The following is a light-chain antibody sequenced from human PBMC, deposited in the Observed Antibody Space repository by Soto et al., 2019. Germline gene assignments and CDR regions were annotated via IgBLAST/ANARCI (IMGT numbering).Light chain of an antibody. CDR2: DAS. J-gene: IGKJ5*01. V-gene: IGKV1-33*01. Sequence: DIEIPPSPSSLSASPGERATITCQASQNINNYLNWYQQTPGRAPKLLIYDASNLEAGVPSRFRGSGSGTDFTFTISRLQPEDIATYDCQQYENIPTVGQGTRLEIK. CDR1: QNINNY. CDR3: QQYENIPT.